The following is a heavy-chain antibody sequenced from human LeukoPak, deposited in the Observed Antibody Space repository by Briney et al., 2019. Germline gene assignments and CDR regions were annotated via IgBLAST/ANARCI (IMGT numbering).Heavy chain of an antibody. CDR1: GYTFTTYA. Sequence: ASVKVSCKAFGYTFTTYAMHWVRQAPGQRLEWMGWISGGNGNTRYSQKFQGRVTFTRDTSASTAYMELSSLRSEDTAVYYCARQMPLGEFDYWGQGTLVTVSS. D-gene: IGHD2-2*01. J-gene: IGHJ4*02. CDR2: ISGGNGNT. V-gene: IGHV1-3*01. CDR3: ARQMPLGEFDY.